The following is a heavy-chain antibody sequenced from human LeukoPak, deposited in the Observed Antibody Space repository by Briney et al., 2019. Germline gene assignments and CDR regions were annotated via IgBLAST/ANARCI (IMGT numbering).Heavy chain of an antibody. J-gene: IGHJ4*02. CDR2: IKQDRSEK. V-gene: IGHV3-7*03. D-gene: IGHD6-13*01. Sequence: GGSLRLSCAASGFTFSNYWMSWVRQAPGKGLEWVANIKQDRSEKYYVDSVKGRFTISRDNAKNSLYLQMNSLRAEDTALYYCARLSSSWGLGDWGQGTLVTVSS. CDR3: ARLSSSWGLGD. CDR1: GFTFSNYW.